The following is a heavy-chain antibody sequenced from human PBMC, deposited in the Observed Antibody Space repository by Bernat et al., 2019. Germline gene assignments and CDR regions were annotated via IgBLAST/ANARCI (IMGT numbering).Heavy chain of an antibody. CDR2: ISSSGSNI. J-gene: IGHJ6*02. CDR3: ARVPRFTIDEANYYYGMDV. CDR1: GFTFSDYY. D-gene: IGHD3-9*01. V-gene: IGHV3-11*01. Sequence: QVQLVESGGGLVKPGGSLRLSCAASGFTFSDYYMSWIRQAPGKGLEWVSYISSSGSNINYADSVKGRFTISRDNAKNSLYLQMNSLRAEDTAVYYCARVPRFTIDEANYYYGMDVWGQGTTVTVSS.